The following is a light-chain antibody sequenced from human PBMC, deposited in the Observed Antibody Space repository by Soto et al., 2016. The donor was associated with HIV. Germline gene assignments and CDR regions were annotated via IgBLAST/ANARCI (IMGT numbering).Light chain of an antibody. V-gene: IGKV1-5*03. Sequence: DIQMTQFPSTLSASIGDRVTITCRASQSVSVWLAWYQQKPGKAPNLLIFKTSTLEVGVPSRFSGSGSGTDFTLTLSSLQPEDFATYYCQQSHSTPRTFGQGTKLEIK. CDR2: KTS. CDR1: QSVSVW. J-gene: IGKJ2*01. CDR3: QQSHSTPRT.